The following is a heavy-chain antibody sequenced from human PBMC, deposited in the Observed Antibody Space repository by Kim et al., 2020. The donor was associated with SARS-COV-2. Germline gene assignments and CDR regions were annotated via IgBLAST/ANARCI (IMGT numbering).Heavy chain of an antibody. CDR1: GFTFSGSA. D-gene: IGHD3-10*01. Sequence: GGSLRLSCAASGFTFSGSAMHWVRQASGKGLEWVGRIRSKANSYATAYAASVKGRFTISRDDSKNTAYLQMNSLKTEDTAVYYCTRLNMVRGVINWFDPRGQGTLVTVSS. V-gene: IGHV3-73*01. CDR3: TRLNMVRGVINWFDP. J-gene: IGHJ5*02. CDR2: IRSKANSYAT.